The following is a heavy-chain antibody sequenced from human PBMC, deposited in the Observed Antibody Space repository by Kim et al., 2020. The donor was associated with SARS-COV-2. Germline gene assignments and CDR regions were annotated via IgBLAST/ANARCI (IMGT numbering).Heavy chain of an antibody. D-gene: IGHD3-22*01. CDR3: ARDAWGSGFLRSEDSFDI. Sequence: MMGRFTISRDNSKNTLYLQMTSLRAEDTALYFCARDAWGSGFLRSEDSFDIWGQATMVTVSS. V-gene: IGHV3-23*01. J-gene: IGHJ3*02.